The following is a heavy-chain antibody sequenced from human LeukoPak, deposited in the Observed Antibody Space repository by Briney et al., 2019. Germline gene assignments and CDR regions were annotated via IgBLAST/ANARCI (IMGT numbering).Heavy chain of an antibody. J-gene: IGHJ4*02. CDR2: INPSGGST. CDR3: ACVGLSRSGFDY. CDR1: GYTFTSYY. D-gene: IGHD2-2*01. Sequence: ASVTVSCKASGYTFTSYYMHWVRQAPGQGLEWMGIINPSGGSTSYAQKFQGRVTITRDTSTSTAYMELRSLRSDDTAVYYCACVGLSRSGFDYWGQGTLVTVSS. V-gene: IGHV1-46*01.